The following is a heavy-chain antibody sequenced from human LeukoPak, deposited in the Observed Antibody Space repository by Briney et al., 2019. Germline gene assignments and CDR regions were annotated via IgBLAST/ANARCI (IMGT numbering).Heavy chain of an antibody. CDR2: NYYSGST. CDR3: ARDGTRYSYGSGWFDP. Sequence: SETLSLTCTVSGGSISSYYWSWIRQPPGKGLEWIGYNYYSGSTNYNPSLKSRVTISVDTSKNQFSLKLSSVTAADTAVYYCARDGTRYSYGSGWFDPWGQGTLVTVSS. CDR1: GGSISSYY. J-gene: IGHJ5*02. V-gene: IGHV4-59*01. D-gene: IGHD5-18*01.